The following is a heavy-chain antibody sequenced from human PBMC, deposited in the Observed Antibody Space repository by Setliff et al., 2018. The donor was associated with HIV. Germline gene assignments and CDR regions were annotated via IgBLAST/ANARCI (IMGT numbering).Heavy chain of an antibody. Sequence: KPSETLSLTCTVSCGSITNYYWSWIRQPPGKGLQWIGYIYTSGSTNYNPSLKSRVTISVDTSKNQFSLKVSSVTAADTAVYYCARRYHDASGFYNSWGQGVLVTVSS. D-gene: IGHD1-1*01. CDR1: CGSITNYY. J-gene: IGHJ4*02. CDR2: IYTSGST. V-gene: IGHV4-4*09. CDR3: ARRYHDASGFYNS.